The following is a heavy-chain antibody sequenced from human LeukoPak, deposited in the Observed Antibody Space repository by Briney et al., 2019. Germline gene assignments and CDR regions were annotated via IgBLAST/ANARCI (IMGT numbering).Heavy chain of an antibody. CDR2: IYYSGST. V-gene: IGHV4-59*01. CDR3: ARGNTAFDI. CDR1: GGSISSYY. Sequence: PSETLSLTGTVPGGSISSYYWSWIRQPPGKGLEWIGYIYYSGSTNYNPSLKSRVTISVDTSKNQFSLKLSSVTAADTAVYYCARGNTAFDIWGQGTMVTVSS. J-gene: IGHJ3*02.